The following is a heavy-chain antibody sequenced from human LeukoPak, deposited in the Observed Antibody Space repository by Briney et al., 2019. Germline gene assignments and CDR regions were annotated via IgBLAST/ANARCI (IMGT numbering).Heavy chain of an antibody. D-gene: IGHD2-15*01. J-gene: IGHJ5*01. V-gene: IGHV3-11*01. CDR1: GFTFSDYA. Sequence: GGSLRLSCAASGFTFSDYALGWVRQAPGKGLEWVSYISSSGSTIYYADSVKGRFTISRDNAKNSLYLQMNSLRAEDTAVYYCARKWWENWFDSWGQGALVTVSS. CDR2: ISSSGSTI. CDR3: ARKWWENWFDS.